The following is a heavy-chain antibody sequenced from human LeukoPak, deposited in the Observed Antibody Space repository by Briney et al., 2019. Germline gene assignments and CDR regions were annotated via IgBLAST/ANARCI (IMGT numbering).Heavy chain of an antibody. J-gene: IGHJ3*02. CDR3: ARDRTGYVGYEGDPFDI. CDR2: IFPSGST. Sequence: TSETLSLTCTVSGGSLSNYYWSWIRQSAGKGLEWIGRIFPSGSTNYNPSLESRLTMSVDTPKNQFSLKLSSVTAADTALYYCARDRTGYVGYEGDPFDIWGQGTMVTVSS. D-gene: IGHD5-12*01. V-gene: IGHV4-4*07. CDR1: GGSLSNYY.